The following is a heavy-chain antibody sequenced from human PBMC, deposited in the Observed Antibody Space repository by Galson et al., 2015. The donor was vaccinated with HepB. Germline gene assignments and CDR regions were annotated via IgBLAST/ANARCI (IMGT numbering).Heavy chain of an antibody. CDR2: IYHSGST. D-gene: IGHD4-11*01. J-gene: IGHJ4*02. CDR3: ARAAPDALQVDY. CDR1: GGSISSGGYS. V-gene: IGHV4-30-2*01. Sequence: TLSLTCAVSGGSISSGGYSWSWIRQPPGKGLEWIGYIYHSGSTYYNPSLKSRVTISVDRSKNQFSLKLSSVTAADTAVYYCARAAPDALQVDYWGQGTLATVSS.